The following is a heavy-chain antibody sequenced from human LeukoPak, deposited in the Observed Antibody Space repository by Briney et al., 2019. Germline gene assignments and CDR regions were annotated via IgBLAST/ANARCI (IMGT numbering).Heavy chain of an antibody. V-gene: IGHV4-34*01. Sequence: PSETLSLTCAVYGGSFSGYYWSWIRHPPGEGLEWIGEINHSGSTNYNPSLKRRVTISVDTSKNQFSLKLSSVTAADTAVYYCAVPKQWLGFDYWGQGTLVTVSS. CDR3: AVPKQWLGFDY. D-gene: IGHD6-19*01. J-gene: IGHJ4*02. CDR2: INHSGST. CDR1: GGSFSGYY.